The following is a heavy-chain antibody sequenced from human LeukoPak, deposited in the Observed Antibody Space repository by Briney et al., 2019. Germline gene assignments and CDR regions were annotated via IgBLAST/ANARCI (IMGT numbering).Heavy chain of an antibody. CDR1: GFIFSSYG. J-gene: IGHJ6*02. CDR3: ASWGFGSGSYLTLYGLDV. CDR2: IWNDGINK. V-gene: IGHV3-33*01. D-gene: IGHD3-10*01. Sequence: QPGRSLRLSCAASGFIFSSYGMHWVRQAPGKGLEWVAFIWNDGINKYYADSVKGRFTISRDNSKNTLYPQMNSLRAEDTAVYYCASWGFGSGSYLTLYGLDVWGQGTTVTVSS.